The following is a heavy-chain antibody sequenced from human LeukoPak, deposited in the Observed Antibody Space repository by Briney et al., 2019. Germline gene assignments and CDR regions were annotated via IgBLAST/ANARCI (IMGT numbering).Heavy chain of an antibody. D-gene: IGHD1-14*01. CDR2: IIPIFGTA. V-gene: IGHV1-69*05. CDR1: GGTFSSYA. J-gene: IGHJ4*02. Sequence: SVKVSCKASGGTFSSYAISWVRQAPGQGLEWMGGIIPIFGTANYAQKSQGRVTITTDESTSTAYMELSSLRSEDTAVYYCARAPDRDDRLDYWGQGTLVTVSS. CDR3: ARAPDRDDRLDY.